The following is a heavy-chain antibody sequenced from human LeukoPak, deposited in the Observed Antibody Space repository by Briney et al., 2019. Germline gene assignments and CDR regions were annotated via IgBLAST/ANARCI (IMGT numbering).Heavy chain of an antibody. V-gene: IGHV3-15*01. J-gene: IGHJ4*02. D-gene: IGHD1-26*01. CDR3: TTAPDSGSRDGY. Sequence: PGGSLRLSCTVSGFTFRSAWMSWVRQAPGKGPEWVGRIRSQTDGGTTDHGAPVQGRFTISRDDSQSTVYLQMTSLKIEDTAVYFCTTAPDSGSRDGYWGPGTLVTVSS. CDR1: GFTFRSAW. CDR2: IRSQTDGGTT.